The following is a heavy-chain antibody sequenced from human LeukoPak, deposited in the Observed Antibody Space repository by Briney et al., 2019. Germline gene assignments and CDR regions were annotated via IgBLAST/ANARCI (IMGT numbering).Heavy chain of an antibody. Sequence: ASVKVSCKASGYTFTSYYMHWVRQAPGQGLEWMGIINPSGGSTSYAQKFQGRVTMTRDTSTSTVYMELSSLRSEDTAVYYCANYGGWVGGSGSNHASDIWGQGTMVTVSS. CDR1: GYTFTSYY. CDR2: INPSGGST. J-gene: IGHJ3*02. CDR3: ANYGGWVGGSGSNHASDI. V-gene: IGHV1-46*01. D-gene: IGHD3-10*01.